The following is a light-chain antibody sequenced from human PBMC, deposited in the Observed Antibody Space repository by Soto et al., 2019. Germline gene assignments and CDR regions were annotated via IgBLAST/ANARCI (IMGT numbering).Light chain of an antibody. Sequence: QSALTQPPSASGSPGQSVTISCTGTKNDIGVYDFVSWYQHHPGKAPRLIIYEVVQRPSGVPDRFSGSKSGNTASLTFSGLRAADEADYFCKSYAGSNTYVFGSGTKVTVL. CDR1: KNDIGVYDF. J-gene: IGLJ1*01. CDR3: KSYAGSNTYV. CDR2: EVV. V-gene: IGLV2-8*01.